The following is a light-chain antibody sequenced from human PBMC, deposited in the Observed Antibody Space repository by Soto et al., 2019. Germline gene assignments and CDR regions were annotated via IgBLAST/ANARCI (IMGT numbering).Light chain of an antibody. V-gene: IGKV1-5*01. Sequence: DIQMTQSPSTLSASVGDRVTITCRASQSISSWLAWYQQKPGKAPKLLSYDASSWESVVPSRFGGSRSGTEFTITLRSLQPDAFESYYCHKSTWTFGQGTKVDIK. CDR3: HKSTWT. J-gene: IGKJ1*01. CDR2: DAS. CDR1: QSISSW.